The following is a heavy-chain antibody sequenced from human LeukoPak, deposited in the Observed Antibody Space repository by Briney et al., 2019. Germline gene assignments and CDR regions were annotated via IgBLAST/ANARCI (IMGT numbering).Heavy chain of an antibody. Sequence: SETLSLTCTVSGGSISSSSYYWGWIRQPPGKGLEWIGSIYYSGNTYYNASLKSQVSISIDTSNNQFSLKLTSVTAADTAVYYCARQTGSGLFILPGGQGTLVTVSS. CDR1: GGSISSSSYY. V-gene: IGHV4-39*01. CDR3: ARQTGSGLFILP. J-gene: IGHJ4*02. CDR2: IYYSGNT. D-gene: IGHD3/OR15-3a*01.